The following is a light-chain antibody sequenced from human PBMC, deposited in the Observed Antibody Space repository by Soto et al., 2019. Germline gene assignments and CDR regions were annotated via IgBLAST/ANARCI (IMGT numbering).Light chain of an antibody. CDR1: QSITSSY. J-gene: IGKJ5*01. CDR2: GSS. V-gene: IGKV3-20*01. CDR3: QQYGSSPIT. Sequence: EIVLTQSPGTLSLSPGERATLSCRASQSITSSYLAWYQQKPGQAPRLLIYGSSRRATGIPDRFSGSGSRTDFTLTISRLEPEDFAVYYCQQYGSSPITFGQGTRLEIK.